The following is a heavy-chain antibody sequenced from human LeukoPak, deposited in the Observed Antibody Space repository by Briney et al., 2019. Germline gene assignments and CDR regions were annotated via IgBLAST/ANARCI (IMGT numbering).Heavy chain of an antibody. Sequence: PSETLSLTCTVSGDSINNNNYYWGWVRQAPGKGLERVSAISAGGDVIYYADSVKGRFAISRDNSKNTVYLQMDSLRAEDTAVYYCAKSHVTTAIGTGRYFDYWGQGTLVTVSS. CDR1: GDSINNNNYY. CDR3: AKSHVTTAIGTGRYFDY. D-gene: IGHD1-1*01. J-gene: IGHJ4*02. V-gene: IGHV3-23*01. CDR2: ISAGGDVI.